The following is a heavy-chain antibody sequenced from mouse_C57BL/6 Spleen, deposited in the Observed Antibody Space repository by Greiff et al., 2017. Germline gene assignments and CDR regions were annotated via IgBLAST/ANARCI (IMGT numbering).Heavy chain of an antibody. J-gene: IGHJ2*01. D-gene: IGHD2-4*01. V-gene: IGHV1-9*01. CDR1: GYTFTGYW. Sequence: QVQLQQSGAELMKPGASVKLSCKATGYTFTGYWIEWVKQRPGHGLEWIGEILPGSGSTNYNEKFKGKATFTADTTSNTAYMQLRRLTTEDSAIYYCARSSYYDYDVLDYWGQGTTLTDSS. CDR3: ARSSYYDYDVLDY. CDR2: ILPGSGST.